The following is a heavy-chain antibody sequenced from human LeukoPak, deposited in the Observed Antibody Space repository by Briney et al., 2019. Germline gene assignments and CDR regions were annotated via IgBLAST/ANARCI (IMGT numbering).Heavy chain of an antibody. Sequence: GGSLRLSCASSGFTFSSYGMHWVRQAPGKGLEGVGFIRSKAYGGTTEYAASVKGRFTISRDDSKSIAYLQMNSLKTEDTAVYYCTRVFPRGLYYYYYMDVWVKGTTVTVSS. CDR2: IRSKAYGGTT. CDR1: GFTFSSYG. V-gene: IGHV3-49*04. CDR3: TRVFPRGLYYYYYMDV. J-gene: IGHJ6*03.